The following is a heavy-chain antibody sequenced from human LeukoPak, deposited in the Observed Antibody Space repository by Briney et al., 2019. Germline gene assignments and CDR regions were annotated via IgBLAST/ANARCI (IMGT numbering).Heavy chain of an antibody. CDR1: GYTFTSYD. CDR3: ARGPHSSYYDFWSGYYFDY. V-gene: IGHV1-8*01. D-gene: IGHD3-3*01. CDR2: MTPNSGNT. Sequence: GASVKVSCKASGYTFTSYDINWVRQATGQGLEWMGWMTPNSGNTGYAQKFQGRVTMTRNTSISTAYMELSSLRSEDTAVYYCARGPHSSYYDFWSGYYFDYWGQGTLVTVSS. J-gene: IGHJ4*02.